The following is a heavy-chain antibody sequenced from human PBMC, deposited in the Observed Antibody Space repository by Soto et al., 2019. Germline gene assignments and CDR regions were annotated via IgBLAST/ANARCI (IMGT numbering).Heavy chain of an antibody. Sequence: GGSLRLSCAASGFIFGAYAMSWVRQAPGKGLEWVSGISGGVSTYYAYYADSVKGRFTISRDKSKNTLFLQMSSLKDEDTALYYCAKGFSGDIVSSVDFDHWGRGTLVTVSS. D-gene: IGHD5-12*01. CDR3: AKGFSGDIVSSVDFDH. CDR2: ISGGVSTYYA. J-gene: IGHJ4*02. CDR1: GFIFGAYA. V-gene: IGHV3-23*01.